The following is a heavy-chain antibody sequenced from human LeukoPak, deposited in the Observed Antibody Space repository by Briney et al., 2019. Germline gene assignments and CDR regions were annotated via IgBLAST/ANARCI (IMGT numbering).Heavy chain of an antibody. CDR1: GYTFTVYY. D-gene: IGHD3-22*01. V-gene: IGHV1-2*02. J-gene: IGHJ3*02. CDR2: INPNSGGT. CDR3: ARGPLPYYYDSSGYYAFDI. Sequence: ASVNVSCMASGYTFTVYYMHWVRQPPGQGDAWMGWINPNSGGTNYAQKFQGRVTITRDTSISTAYMELSRLRSDDTAVYYCARGPLPYYYDSSGYYAFDIWGQGTMVTVSS.